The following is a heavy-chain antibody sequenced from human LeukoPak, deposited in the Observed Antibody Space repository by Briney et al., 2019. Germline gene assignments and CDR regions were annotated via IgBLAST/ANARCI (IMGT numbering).Heavy chain of an antibody. D-gene: IGHD2-2*01. CDR3: AKGYQRPHRGGAFDI. CDR2: IKQDGSEE. CDR1: GFTFSSYW. J-gene: IGHJ3*02. Sequence: GGSLRLSCAVSGFTFSSYWMSWVRQPPGKGLEWVANIKQDGSEEYYVDSVKGRFTISRDNAKNSLYLQMNSLRAEDTALYYCAKGYQRPHRGGAFDIWGQGTMVTVSS. V-gene: IGHV3-7*03.